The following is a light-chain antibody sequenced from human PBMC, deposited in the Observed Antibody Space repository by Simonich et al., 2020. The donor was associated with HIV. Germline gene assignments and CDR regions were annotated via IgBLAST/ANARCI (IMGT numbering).Light chain of an antibody. J-gene: IGKJ4*01. V-gene: IGKV1-8*01. Sequence: AIRMTQSPSSLSASTGDRVTITCRASQGISSYLAWYQQKPGKAPKLLIYAASTLQSGVPSRFSGSGSGTDFTLTINSLEAEDAAAYYCHQSSSLPLTFGGGTKVEI. CDR3: HQSSSLPLT. CDR1: QGISSY. CDR2: AAS.